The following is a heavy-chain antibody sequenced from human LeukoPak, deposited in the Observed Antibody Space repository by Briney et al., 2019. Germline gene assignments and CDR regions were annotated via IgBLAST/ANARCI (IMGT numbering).Heavy chain of an antibody. D-gene: IGHD1-7*01. CDR2: MNPNSGNT. V-gene: IGHV1-8*01. Sequence: GASVKVSCKASGYTPTSYDINWVRQATGQGLEWMGWMNPNSGNTGYAQKFQGRVTITADESTSTAYMELSSLRSEDTAVYYCARRRRTTTLFDYWGQGTLVTVSS. J-gene: IGHJ4*02. CDR3: ARRRRTTTLFDY. CDR1: GYTPTSYD.